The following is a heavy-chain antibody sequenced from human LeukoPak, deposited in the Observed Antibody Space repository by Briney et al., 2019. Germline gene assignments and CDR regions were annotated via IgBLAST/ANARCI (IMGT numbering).Heavy chain of an antibody. CDR2: ISSSSSYI. J-gene: IGHJ4*02. V-gene: IGHV3-21*01. CDR1: GFTFSSYS. Sequence: GGSVSLSCAASGFTFSSYSMNWVRQAPGKERKGVSSISSSSSYIYYADSVKGRCTISRDNAKDSLYLQMNSLKGEDNGRDYFASHFSSGYSISDDWGQPTPVTAPS. D-gene: IGHD3-22*01. CDR3: ASHFSSGYSISDD.